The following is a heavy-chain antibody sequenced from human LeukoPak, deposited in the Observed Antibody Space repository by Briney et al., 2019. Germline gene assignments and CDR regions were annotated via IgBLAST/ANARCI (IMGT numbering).Heavy chain of an antibody. J-gene: IGHJ4*02. CDR3: ARHSRGPAAGPAFDY. Sequence: SQTLSLTCTVSGGSISSSTYYWGWIRQPPGKGLEWIGRIYYSGSTYYNPSLKSRVTIYVDTSKNQFSLSSVTAADTAVYYCARHSRGPAAGPAFDYWGQGTLVTVSS. D-gene: IGHD6-13*01. CDR2: IYYSGST. V-gene: IGHV4-39*01. CDR1: GGSISSSTYY.